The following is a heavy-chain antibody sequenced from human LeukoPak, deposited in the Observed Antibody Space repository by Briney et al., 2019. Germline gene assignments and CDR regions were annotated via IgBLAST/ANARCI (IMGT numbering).Heavy chain of an antibody. CDR1: GGSISSSSYY. Sequence: PSETLSLTCTVSGGSISSSSYYWGWIRQPPGKGLEWIGSIYYSGSTYYNPSLKSRVTISVDTSKNQFSLKLSSVTAADTAVYYCARGEKRPGIAAAWGQGTLVTVSS. J-gene: IGHJ4*02. CDR3: ARGEKRPGIAAA. CDR2: IYYSGST. V-gene: IGHV4-39*07. D-gene: IGHD6-13*01.